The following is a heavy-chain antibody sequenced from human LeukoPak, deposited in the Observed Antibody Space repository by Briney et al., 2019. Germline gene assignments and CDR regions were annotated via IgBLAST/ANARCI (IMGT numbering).Heavy chain of an antibody. V-gene: IGHV1-18*04. CDR2: ISAYNGST. D-gene: IGHD2-15*01. Sequence: ASVKVSCKASGYTFTSYGISWVRQAPGQGLEWMGWISAYNGSTNYAQKLQGRVTMTTDTSTSTAYMELRSLRSDDTAVYYCARDRGYCSGGSCSENFDYWGQGTLATVSS. CDR3: ARDRGYCSGGSCSENFDY. J-gene: IGHJ4*02. CDR1: GYTFTSYG.